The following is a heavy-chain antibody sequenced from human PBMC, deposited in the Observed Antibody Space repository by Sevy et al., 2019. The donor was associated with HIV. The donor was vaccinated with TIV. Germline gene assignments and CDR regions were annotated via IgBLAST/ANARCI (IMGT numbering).Heavy chain of an antibody. Sequence: GGSLRLSCEASGFTFKNYGMHWVRQVPGKGLEWLTFIWYAGSNKYYADSVKGRFAISRDSPKNTLYLQMNSLRAEDTAVYYCATDRGGGSSRASYFDYWGQGTLVTVSS. CDR2: IWYAGSNK. J-gene: IGHJ4*02. D-gene: IGHD2-15*01. CDR3: ATDRGGGSSRASYFDY. CDR1: GFTFKNYG. V-gene: IGHV3-30*02.